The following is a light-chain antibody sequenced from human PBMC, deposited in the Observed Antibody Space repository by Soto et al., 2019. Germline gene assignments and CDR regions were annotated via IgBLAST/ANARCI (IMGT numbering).Light chain of an antibody. CDR1: HNVNVY. CDR3: QQRMIWPPIT. Sequence: EVVLTQSPATLSLSPGDRATLSCRASHNVNVYVAWFQQKPGQAPRLLIYDASNRATVIPARFSGSGSGTDFTLTISSLEPEDFGVYYCQQRMIWPPITFGQGTRLEI. V-gene: IGKV3-11*01. CDR2: DAS. J-gene: IGKJ5*01.